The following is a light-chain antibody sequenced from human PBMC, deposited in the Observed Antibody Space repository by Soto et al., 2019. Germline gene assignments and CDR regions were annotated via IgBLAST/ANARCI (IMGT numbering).Light chain of an antibody. CDR2: GVS. V-gene: IGKV3-20*01. Sequence: EIVLTQSPGTLSLSPGERATLSCRASQSVSSNYLAWYQQKFGQAPRLLIYGVSSRATGIPDRFSGSGSGTDFTLTISRLEPEDFAVYYCQHYSHSRHFSFGPGTKVEIK. J-gene: IGKJ3*01. CDR3: QHYSHSRHFS. CDR1: QSVSSNY.